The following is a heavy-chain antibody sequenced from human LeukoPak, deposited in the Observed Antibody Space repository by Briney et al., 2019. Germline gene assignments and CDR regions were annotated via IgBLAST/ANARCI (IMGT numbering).Heavy chain of an antibody. CDR1: GFTFDDYA. J-gene: IGHJ4*02. CDR3: AKVLRCGYTYNYYFDL. V-gene: IGHV3-43*02. Sequence: GGSLRLSCAASGFTFDDYAMHWVRRAPGKGLEWVSLISGDGTTPYYADSVKGRFTISRDDSKNSLYLQMNSLRTEDTAFYYCAKVLRCGYTYNYYFDLWGQGALVTVSS. CDR2: ISGDGTTP. D-gene: IGHD5-18*01.